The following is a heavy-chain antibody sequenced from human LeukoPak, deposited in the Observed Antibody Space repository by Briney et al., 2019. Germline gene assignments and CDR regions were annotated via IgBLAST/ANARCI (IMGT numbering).Heavy chain of an antibody. CDR2: IYYSGST. Sequence: SETLSLTCAVYGGSFSGYYWSWIRQPPGKGLEWIGYIYYSGSTNYNPSLKSRVTISVDTSKNQFSLKLSSVTAADTAVYYCARQLYSSGWYAFDYWGQGTLVTVSS. CDR1: GGSFSGYY. J-gene: IGHJ4*02. D-gene: IGHD6-19*01. V-gene: IGHV4-59*08. CDR3: ARQLYSSGWYAFDY.